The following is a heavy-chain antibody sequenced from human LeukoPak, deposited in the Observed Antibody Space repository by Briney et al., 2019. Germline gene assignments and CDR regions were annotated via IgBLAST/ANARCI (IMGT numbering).Heavy chain of an antibody. V-gene: IGHV4-39*07. Sequence: SETLSLTCTVSGGSISSDSYFWGWIRQSPGKGLEWIGSIYYSGSTHYNPSLKSRVTISLDTSKSQFSLRLTSVIAADTAVYYCARARGYSGYAYFDYWGQGTLVTVSS. D-gene: IGHD5-12*01. CDR1: GGSISSDSYF. CDR3: ARARGYSGYAYFDY. J-gene: IGHJ4*02. CDR2: IYYSGST.